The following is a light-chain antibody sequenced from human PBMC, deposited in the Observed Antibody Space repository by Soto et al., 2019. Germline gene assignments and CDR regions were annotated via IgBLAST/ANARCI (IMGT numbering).Light chain of an antibody. CDR1: RSDVGAYDF. CDR2: EVS. J-gene: IGLJ1*01. V-gene: IGLV2-14*01. Sequence: QSVLTQPASVSGSPGQSITISCTGTRSDVGAYDFVSWYQQQPGKAPKLMISEVSNRPSGVSNRFSGSKSGNTASLTISGLQADDEADYYCFSYTSSGTYVFGTGTKLTVL. CDR3: FSYTSSGTYV.